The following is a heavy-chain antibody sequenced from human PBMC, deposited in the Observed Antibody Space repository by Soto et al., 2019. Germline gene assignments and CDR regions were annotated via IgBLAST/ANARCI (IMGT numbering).Heavy chain of an antibody. CDR3: VGNYDSSFDY. V-gene: IGHV4-30-4*01. D-gene: IGHD3-22*01. J-gene: IGHJ4*02. CDR2: MYYSGDI. CDR1: GGSVNSYGYY. Sequence: PSETLSLTCTVSGGSVNSYGYYWSWFRQPPGKCLEWIASMYYSGDIYYNPSLKSRVSMXXXTXXXXXSLXLXXVTXADTALYYCVGNYDSSFDYWGPGTLVTVSS.